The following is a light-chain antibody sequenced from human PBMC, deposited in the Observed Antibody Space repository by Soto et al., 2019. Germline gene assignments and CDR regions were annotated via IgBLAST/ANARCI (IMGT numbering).Light chain of an antibody. CDR3: QYQGT. CDR1: QSIGRRY. V-gene: IGKV3-20*01. CDR2: DTS. J-gene: IGKJ4*01. Sequence: IVLTQSPGTLSLSPGERATLSCRASQSIGRRYLAGYQQKPGQGPMLLIYDTSERASDIPDRFSGSGSGTDFTLTISRLVPEDFAVYYCQYQGTFGGGTQVEIK.